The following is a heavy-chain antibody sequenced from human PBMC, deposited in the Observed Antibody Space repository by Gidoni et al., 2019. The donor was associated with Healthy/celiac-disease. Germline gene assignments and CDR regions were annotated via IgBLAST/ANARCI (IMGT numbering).Heavy chain of an antibody. V-gene: IGHV1-69*01. CDR3: ANSMVRGVDY. D-gene: IGHD3-10*01. CDR1: GGTFSSYS. CDR2: IIPIFGTA. J-gene: IGHJ4*02. Sequence: QVHLVQSGAEVKKPGSSVNVSCKASGGTFSSYSISWVRQAPGQGLEWMVGIIPIFGTANYAQKFQGRVKMTADESTSTAYMELSSLRSEDTAVYYCANSMVRGVDYWGQGTLVTVSS.